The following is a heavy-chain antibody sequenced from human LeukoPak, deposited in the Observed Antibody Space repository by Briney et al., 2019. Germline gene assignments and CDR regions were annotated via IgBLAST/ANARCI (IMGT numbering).Heavy chain of an antibody. D-gene: IGHD6-6*01. Sequence: ASVNVSCTASGYTFTSYGISWVRQAPGQGLEWMGWISAYNGNTNYAQKLQGRVTMTTDTSTSTAYMELRSLRSDDTAVYYCARDRGIAARYYYYYYGMDVWGQGTTVTVSS. V-gene: IGHV1-18*01. CDR3: ARDRGIAARYYYYYYGMDV. CDR2: ISAYNGNT. CDR1: GYTFTSYG. J-gene: IGHJ6*02.